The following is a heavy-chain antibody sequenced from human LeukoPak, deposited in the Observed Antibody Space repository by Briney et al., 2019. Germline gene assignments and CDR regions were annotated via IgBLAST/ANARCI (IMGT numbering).Heavy chain of an antibody. D-gene: IGHD1-26*01. V-gene: IGHV3-20*04. CDR2: INCNGDST. J-gene: IGHJ4*02. CDR1: GCTFNDYG. CDR3: ARAYSGSTFNGGYYFDY. Sequence: GALLRLSCAASGCTFNDYGVSWVRHAPGKGLEWVSGINCNGDSTGYADSVKGRFTISRDNAKNSLYLQMNSLRAEDTAVYYCARAYSGSTFNGGYYFDYWGQGTLVTVSS.